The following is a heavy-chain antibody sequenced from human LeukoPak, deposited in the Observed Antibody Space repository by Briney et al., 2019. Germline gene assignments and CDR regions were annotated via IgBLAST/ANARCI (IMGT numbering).Heavy chain of an antibody. CDR3: ARGKGVTRIALDY. D-gene: IGHD6-13*01. V-gene: IGHV3-23*01. CDR2: ISGSGGST. J-gene: IGHJ4*02. Sequence: GGSLRLSCAASGFTFSSYGMSWVRQAPGKGLEWVSAISGSGGSTYYADSVKGRFTISRDNSKNTLYLQMNSLRAEDTAVYYCARGKGVTRIALDYWGQGTLVTVSS. CDR1: GFTFSSYG.